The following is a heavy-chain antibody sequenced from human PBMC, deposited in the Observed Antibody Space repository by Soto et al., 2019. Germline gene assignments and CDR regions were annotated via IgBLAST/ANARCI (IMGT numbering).Heavy chain of an antibody. Sequence: QLQLQESGPGLVKPSETLSLTCTVSGDSISSGTFYWGWIRQPPGKGLEWIGSIYYSGSTYYNPSLKSRVTISEDTSNNQFSLKLSSVTAADTAIYYCARQRLLYFGEFPYYFDYWGQGTLVTVSS. CDR2: IYYSGST. V-gene: IGHV4-39*01. J-gene: IGHJ4*02. D-gene: IGHD3-10*01. CDR3: ARQRLLYFGEFPYYFDY. CDR1: GDSISSGTFY.